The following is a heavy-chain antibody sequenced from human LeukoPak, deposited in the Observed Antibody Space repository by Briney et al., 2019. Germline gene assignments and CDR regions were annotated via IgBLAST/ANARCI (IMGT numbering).Heavy chain of an antibody. V-gene: IGHV3-30*02. CDR3: AKDTYYYDSSGPSGYFDY. Sequence: GGSLRLSCAASGFSFSSYGMHWVRQAPGKGLEWVAYIRYDGINEYYADSVKGRFTISRDLSKNTLFLQMNSLRPEDTAVYYCAKDTYYYDSSGPSGYFDYWGQGTLVTVSS. CDR2: IRYDGINE. D-gene: IGHD3-22*01. CDR1: GFSFSSYG. J-gene: IGHJ4*02.